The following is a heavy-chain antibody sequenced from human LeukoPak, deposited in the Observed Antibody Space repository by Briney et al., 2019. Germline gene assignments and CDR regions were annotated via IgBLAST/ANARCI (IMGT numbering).Heavy chain of an antibody. Sequence: PGGSLRLSCAASGFTFDDYAMHWVRQAPGKGLEWVSGISWNSGSIGYADSVKGRFTISRDNAKNSLYLQMNSLRAEDTALYYCAKDVAAAATYYFDYWGHGTLVTVSS. D-gene: IGHD6-13*01. CDR2: ISWNSGSI. CDR1: GFTFDDYA. CDR3: AKDVAAAATYYFDY. J-gene: IGHJ4*01. V-gene: IGHV3-9*01.